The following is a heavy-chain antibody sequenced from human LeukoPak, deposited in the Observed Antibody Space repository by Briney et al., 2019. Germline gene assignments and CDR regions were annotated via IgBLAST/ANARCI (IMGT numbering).Heavy chain of an antibody. CDR3: ARARSSDYYSHFDY. V-gene: IGHV3-48*04. J-gene: IGHJ4*02. Sequence: GGSLRLSCAASGFTFSAYCMNWVRQAPGKGLEWISYIRGTSGTIYYADSLKGRFTISRDNAKNSLYLQMNSLRAEDTAVYYCARARSSDYYSHFDYWGQGTLVTVSS. CDR2: IRGTSGTI. D-gene: IGHD3-22*01. CDR1: GFTFSAYC.